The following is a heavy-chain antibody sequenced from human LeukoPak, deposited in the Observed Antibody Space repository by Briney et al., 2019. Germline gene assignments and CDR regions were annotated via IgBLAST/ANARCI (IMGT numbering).Heavy chain of an antibody. CDR3: AREEQQRWTKLDY. D-gene: IGHD4-23*01. CDR1: GGSISSSSYY. CDR2: IYYSGST. J-gene: IGHJ4*02. Sequence: SETLSLTCTVSGGSISSSSYYWGWIRQPPGKGLEWIGSIYYSGSTYYNPSLKSRVTISVDTSKNQFSLKLSSVTAADTAVYYCAREEQQRWTKLDYWGQGTLVTVSS. V-gene: IGHV4-39*07.